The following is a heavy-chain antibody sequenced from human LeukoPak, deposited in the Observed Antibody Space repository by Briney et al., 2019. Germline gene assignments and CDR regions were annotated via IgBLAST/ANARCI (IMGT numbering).Heavy chain of an antibody. CDR1: GFTFDDYA. V-gene: IGHV3-43*02. CDR3: AKDMLGAAGTFSFYYYYGMDV. J-gene: IGHJ6*02. Sequence: GGSLRLSCAASGFTFDDYAMHWVRQAPGKGLEWVSLISGDGGSTYYADSVKGRFTISRDNSKNSLYLQMNSPRTEDTALYYCAKDMLGAAGTFSFYYYYGMDVWGRGTTVTVSS. CDR2: ISGDGGST. D-gene: IGHD6-13*01.